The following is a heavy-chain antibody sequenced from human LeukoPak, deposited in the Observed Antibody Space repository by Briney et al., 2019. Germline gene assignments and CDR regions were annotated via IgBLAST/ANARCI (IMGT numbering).Heavy chain of an antibody. V-gene: IGHV3-48*01. CDR1: GFTFSNYS. CDR2: ISSSSSTI. CDR3: ARAKRNGFDI. Sequence: PGGSLRLSCAASGFTFSNYSMNWVRQAPGEGLEWVSYISSSSSTIYYADSVKGRFTISRDNAKNSLYLQMNSLRAEDTAVYYCARAKRNGFDIWGQGTMVTVSS. J-gene: IGHJ3*02.